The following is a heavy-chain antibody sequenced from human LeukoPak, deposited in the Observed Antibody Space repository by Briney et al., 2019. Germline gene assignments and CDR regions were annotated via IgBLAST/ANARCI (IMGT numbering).Heavy chain of an antibody. J-gene: IGHJ6*02. CDR3: AREVYSSSWTFHFYYGMDV. D-gene: IGHD6-13*01. Sequence: PGRSLRLSCAASGFTFSSYGMHWVRQAPGKGLEWVAVIWHDGSNKYYVDSVKGRFTISRDNSKNTLYLQMNSLRAEDTAVYYCAREVYSSSWTFHFYYGMDVWGQGTTVTVSS. V-gene: IGHV3-33*01. CDR1: GFTFSSYG. CDR2: IWHDGSNK.